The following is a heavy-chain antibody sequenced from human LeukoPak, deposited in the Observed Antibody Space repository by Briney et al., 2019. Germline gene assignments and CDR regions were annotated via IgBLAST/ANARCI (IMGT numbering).Heavy chain of an antibody. J-gene: IGHJ6*03. D-gene: IGHD1-7*01. CDR1: GFTFSSYC. CDR3: AKRRGLELLYYYYMDV. Sequence: PGGSLRLSCAASGFTFSSYCMSWVRQAPGKGLEWVSAISGSGGSTYYADSVKGRFTISRDNSKNTLFLQMNSLRAEDTAVYYCAKRRGLELLYYYYMDVWGKGTTVTVSS. CDR2: ISGSGGST. V-gene: IGHV3-23*01.